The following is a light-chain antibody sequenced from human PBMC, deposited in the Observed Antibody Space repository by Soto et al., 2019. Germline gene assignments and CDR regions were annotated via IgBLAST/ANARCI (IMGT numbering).Light chain of an antibody. CDR1: QSVSSSY. CDR2: GAS. V-gene: IGKV3-20*01. J-gene: IGKJ1*01. Sequence: EIVLTQSPGTLSLSPGERATLSCRASQSVSSSYLAWYQQKPVQAPRLLIYGASSRATGIPDRFSGSGSGTVFTLTISSLEPEDFAVYYCLRYGSSPWTFGQGTKVEIK. CDR3: LRYGSSPWT.